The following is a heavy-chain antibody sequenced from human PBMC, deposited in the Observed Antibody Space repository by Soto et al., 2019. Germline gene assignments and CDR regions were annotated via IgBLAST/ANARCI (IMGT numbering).Heavy chain of an antibody. J-gene: IGHJ6*02. D-gene: IGHD3-3*01. CDR2: ISGSGGST. CDR3: AKDTNYDLWSGSLYYGMDV. V-gene: IGHV3-23*01. Sequence: GGSLRLSCAASGFTFSSHAISWVRQAPGKGLDWVSAISGSGGSTYYEDSVKGRFTISRDNSKNTLYLQMNSLRAEDTAVYYGAKDTNYDLWSGSLYYGMDVWGQGTTVTVSS. CDR1: GFTFSSHA.